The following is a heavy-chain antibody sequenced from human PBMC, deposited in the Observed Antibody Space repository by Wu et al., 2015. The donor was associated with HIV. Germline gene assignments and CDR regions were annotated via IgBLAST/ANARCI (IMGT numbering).Heavy chain of an antibody. V-gene: IGHV1-69*05. J-gene: IGHJ6*02. Sequence: QAQLVQFGDKVKKPGSSVKVTCKASGDGFTSYAVSWVRQAPGQGLEWMGGINPLFGTTKHVQRFQDRVTFSTDESKSTVYMELSSLRNEDTAVYYCARNTDSVATSLYSLGVWGQGTTVTVSS. CDR3: ARNTDSVATSLYSLGV. CDR1: GDGFTSYA. CDR2: INPLFGTT. D-gene: IGHD5-12*01.